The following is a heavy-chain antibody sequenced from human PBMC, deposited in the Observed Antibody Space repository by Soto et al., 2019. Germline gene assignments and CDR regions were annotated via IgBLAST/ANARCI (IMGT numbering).Heavy chain of an antibody. V-gene: IGHV4-30-4*01. CDR2: IYYTGTT. Sequence: QVQLQESGPGLVKPSQTLSLACTVSGGSLIGGGFYWSWVRQSPGKAPEWIGFIYYTGTTYYNTSLRGRVTMSMDTSTNQFHLELTSVTAADTAIYYCARAGHRSWEYLDPWGQGIVVTVSS. CDR3: ARAGHRSWEYLDP. D-gene: IGHD1-26*01. J-gene: IGHJ4*01. CDR1: GGSLIGGGFY.